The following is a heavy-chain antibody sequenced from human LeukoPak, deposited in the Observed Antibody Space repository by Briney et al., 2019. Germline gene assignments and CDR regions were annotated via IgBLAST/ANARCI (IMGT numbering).Heavy chain of an antibody. CDR1: GGSFSGYY. CDR3: ARGIAAAGTLDY. J-gene: IGHJ4*02. CDR2: IYYSGST. D-gene: IGHD6-13*01. V-gene: IGHV4-31*11. Sequence: SETLSLTCAVYGGSFSGYYWSWIRQHPGKGLEWIGYIYYSGSTYYNPSLKSRVTISVDTSKNQFSLKLSSVTAADTAVYYCARGIAAAGTLDYWGQGTLVTVSS.